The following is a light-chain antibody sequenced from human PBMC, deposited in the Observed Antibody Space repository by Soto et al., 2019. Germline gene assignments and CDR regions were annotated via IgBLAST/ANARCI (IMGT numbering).Light chain of an antibody. J-gene: IGLJ1*01. V-gene: IGLV2-14*01. CDR1: SGDIGSYNR. Sequence: QSALTQPASVSGSPGQSITISCTGTSGDIGSYNRVSWYQQHPGKAPKLIIYEVTDRPSGVSNRFSGSKSGNTASLTISGLQPEDEAEYYCSTYTNINTRACVFGTGPKLTVL. CDR3: STYTNINTRACV. CDR2: EVT.